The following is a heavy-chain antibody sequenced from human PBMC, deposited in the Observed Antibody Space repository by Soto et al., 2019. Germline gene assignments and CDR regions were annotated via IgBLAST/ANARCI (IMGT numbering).Heavy chain of an antibody. CDR2: IWNDGSNK. Sequence: LRLSCAASGFTFSSYGMHWVRQAPGKGLEWVAVIWNDGSNKYYADSVKGRFTISRDNSKNTLYLQMNSLRAEDTAVYYCARRERIAAVGTGRGDEYYYYCRDVWGQGTTVTVSS. CDR1: GFTFSSYG. CDR3: ARRERIAAVGTGRGDEYYYYCRDV. J-gene: IGHJ6*02. V-gene: IGHV3-33*01. D-gene: IGHD6-13*01.